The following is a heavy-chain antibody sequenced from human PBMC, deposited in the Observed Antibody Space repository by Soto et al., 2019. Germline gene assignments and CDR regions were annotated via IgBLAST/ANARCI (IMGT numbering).Heavy chain of an antibody. J-gene: IGHJ3*02. CDR1: GGSFRGYY. D-gene: IGHD4-17*01. CDR3: AGATVTRDAFDI. V-gene: IGHV4-34*01. Sequence: PSETLSLTCAVYGGSFRGYYWSWIRQPPGKGLEWIGEINHSGSTNYDPSLKSRVTISVDTSKNQFSLKLSSVTAADTAVYYCAGATVTRDAFDIWGQGTMVTVSS. CDR2: INHSGST.